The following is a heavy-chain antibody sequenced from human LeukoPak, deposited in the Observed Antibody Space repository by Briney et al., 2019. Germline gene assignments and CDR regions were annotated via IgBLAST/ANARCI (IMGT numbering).Heavy chain of an antibody. V-gene: IGHV3-21*01. D-gene: IGHD2-2*01. J-gene: IGHJ4*02. Sequence: GGSLRLSCAASGFTFSSYSMNWVRQAPGKGLEWVSSISSSSSYIYYADSVKGRFTISRDNSKNTLYLQMNSLRAEDTAVYYCAKDFSRYCSSTSCYVNYFDYWGQGTLVTVSS. CDR1: GFTFSSYS. CDR3: AKDFSRYCSSTSCYVNYFDY. CDR2: ISSSSSYI.